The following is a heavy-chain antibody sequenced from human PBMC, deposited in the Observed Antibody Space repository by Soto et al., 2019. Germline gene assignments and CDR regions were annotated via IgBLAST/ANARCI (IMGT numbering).Heavy chain of an antibody. CDR1: GGSFSGYY. Sequence: PSETLSLTCAVYGGSFSGYYWSWIRQPPGKGLEWIGETNHSGSTNYNPSLKSRVTISVDTSKNLFSLKLSSVTAADTAVYYCARGLVYCRYYFDYWGQGTLVTVSS. CDR3: ARGLVYCRYYFDY. CDR2: TNHSGST. V-gene: IGHV4-34*01. D-gene: IGHD2-2*02. J-gene: IGHJ4*02.